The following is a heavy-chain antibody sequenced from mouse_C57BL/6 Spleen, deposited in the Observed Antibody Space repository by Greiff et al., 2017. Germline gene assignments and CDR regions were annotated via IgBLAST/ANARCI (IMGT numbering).Heavy chain of an antibody. J-gene: IGHJ4*01. Sequence: VQLQQPGAELVRPGSSVKLSCKASGYTFTSYWMDWVKQRPGQGLEWIGNIYPSDSETHYNQKFKDKATLTVDKSSVTAYMQLSSLTSEDSAVYYCARSGGKHAMDYWGQGTSVTVSS. CDR2: IYPSDSET. D-gene: IGHD2-1*01. V-gene: IGHV1-61*01. CDR1: GYTFTSYW. CDR3: ARSGGKHAMDY.